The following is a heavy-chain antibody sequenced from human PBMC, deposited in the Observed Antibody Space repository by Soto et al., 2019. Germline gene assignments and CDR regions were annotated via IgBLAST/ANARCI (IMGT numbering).Heavy chain of an antibody. CDR1: GYSFSSYW. V-gene: IGHV5-10-1*01. Sequence: GESLKISCKGSGYSFSSYWISWVRQMPGKGLEWMGRIDPSDSYTNYSPSFQGHVTISADKSISTAYLQWSSLKASDTAMYYCARSHPRDSSSWYYWGQRTLVTVSS. CDR2: IDPSDSYT. J-gene: IGHJ4*02. CDR3: ARSHPRDSSSWYY. D-gene: IGHD6-13*01.